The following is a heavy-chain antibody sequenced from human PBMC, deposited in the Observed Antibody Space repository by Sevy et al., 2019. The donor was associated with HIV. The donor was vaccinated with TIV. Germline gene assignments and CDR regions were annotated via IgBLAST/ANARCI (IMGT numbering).Heavy chain of an antibody. CDR1: GGIFKSYG. CDR2: IIPILNTV. D-gene: IGHD6-19*01. V-gene: IGHV1-69*13. J-gene: IGHJ4*02. CDR3: VRGGGNGWYYFDY. Sequence: ASVKVSCKASGGIFKSYGSSWVRQAPGQGLEWMGGIIPILNTVHYAQKFQGRVTITADEFTKTAYMELSSLRSEDTAVYYCVRGGGNGWYYFDYWGQETLVTVSS.